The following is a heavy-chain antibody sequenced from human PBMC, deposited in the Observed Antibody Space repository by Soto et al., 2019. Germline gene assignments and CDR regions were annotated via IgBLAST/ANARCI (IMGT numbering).Heavy chain of an antibody. V-gene: IGHV3-9*01. J-gene: IGHJ6*03. CDR2: ISWNSGSI. D-gene: IGHD3-9*01. CDR3: AKDGLRYFDSYYYYMDV. Sequence: GGSLRLPCAASGFTFDDYAMHWVRQAPGKGLEWVSGISWNSGSIGYADSVKGRFTISRDNAKNSLYLQMNSLRAEDTALYYCAKDGLRYFDSYYYYMDVWGKGTTVTVSS. CDR1: GFTFDDYA.